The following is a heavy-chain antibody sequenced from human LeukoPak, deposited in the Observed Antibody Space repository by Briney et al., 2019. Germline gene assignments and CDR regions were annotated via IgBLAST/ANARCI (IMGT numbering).Heavy chain of an antibody. CDR3: ARVFLPAAISRAFDI. Sequence: SVNVSCKASGGTFSSYAISWVRQAPGQGLEWMGGIIPIFGTANYAQKFQGRVTITADESTSTAYMELSSLRSEDTAVYYCARVFLPAAISRAFDIWGQGTMVTVSS. J-gene: IGHJ3*02. V-gene: IGHV1-69*13. CDR1: GGTFSSYA. D-gene: IGHD2-2*01. CDR2: IIPIFGTA.